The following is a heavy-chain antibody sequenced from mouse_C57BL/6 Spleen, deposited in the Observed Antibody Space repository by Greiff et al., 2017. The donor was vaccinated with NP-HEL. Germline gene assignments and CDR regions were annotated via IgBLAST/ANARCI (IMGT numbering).Heavy chain of an antibody. D-gene: IGHD2-1*01. CDR3: TRSFYPYAMDY. CDR2: IDPETGGT. CDR1: GYTFTDYE. J-gene: IGHJ4*01. V-gene: IGHV1-15*01. Sequence: QVQLQQSGAELVRPGASVTLSCKASGYTFTDYEMHWVKQTPVHGLEWIGAIDPETGGTAYNQKFKGKAILTADKSSSTAYMELRSLTSEDSAVYYCTRSFYPYAMDYWGQGTSVTVSS.